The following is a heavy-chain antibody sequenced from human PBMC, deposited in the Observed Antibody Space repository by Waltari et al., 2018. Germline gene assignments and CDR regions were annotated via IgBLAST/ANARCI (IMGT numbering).Heavy chain of an antibody. Sequence: QVQLVQSGAEVKKPGASVKVSCKASGYTFTSYAMHWVRQAPGQRLEWMGWINAGNGNTKYSQKFRGRVTITRDTSASTAYMELSSLRSKDTAVHYCARGDYSNYELDYWGQGTLVTVSS. CDR1: GYTFTSYA. D-gene: IGHD4-4*01. J-gene: IGHJ4*02. CDR3: ARGDYSNYELDY. CDR2: INAGNGNT. V-gene: IGHV1-3*01.